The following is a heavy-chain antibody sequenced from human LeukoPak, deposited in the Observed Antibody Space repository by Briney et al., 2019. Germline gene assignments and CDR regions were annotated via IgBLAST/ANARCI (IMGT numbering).Heavy chain of an antibody. CDR1: GGSLIGYY. J-gene: IGHJ4*02. Sequence: PSETLSLTCAVYGGSLIGYYWSWIRQPHGKGLEWIGEINHSGSTNYNPSLKSRVTISVDTSKNQFSLKLSSVTAADTAVYYCARGRDYWGQGTLVSVSS. CDR2: INHSGST. CDR3: ARGRDY. V-gene: IGHV4-34*01.